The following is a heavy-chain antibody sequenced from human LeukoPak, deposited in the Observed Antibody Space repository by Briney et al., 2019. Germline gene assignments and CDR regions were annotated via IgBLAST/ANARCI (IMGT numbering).Heavy chain of an antibody. V-gene: IGHV3-21*01. CDR2: ISSSSSYI. D-gene: IGHD6-6*01. J-gene: IGHJ4*02. CDR1: GFTFSSYS. Sequence: GGSLRLSCAASGFTFSSYSMNWVRQAPGKGLEWVSSISSSSSYIYYADSVKGRFTISRDNAKNSLYLQMNSLRAQDTAVYYCARDIRLAAQYWGQGTLVTVSS. CDR3: ARDIRLAAQY.